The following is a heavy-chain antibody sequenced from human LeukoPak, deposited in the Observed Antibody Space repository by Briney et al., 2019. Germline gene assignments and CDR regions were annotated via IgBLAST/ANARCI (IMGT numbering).Heavy chain of an antibody. CDR3: ARPTEEMATINAYFHY. CDR1: GYTFTGYY. D-gene: IGHD5-24*01. J-gene: IGHJ4*02. V-gene: IGHV1-69*13. CDR2: IIPIFGTA. Sequence: GASVKVSCKASGYTFTGYYMHWVRQAPGQGLEWMGGIIPIFGTANYAQKFQGRVTITADESTSTAYMELSSLRSEDTAVYYCARPTEEMATINAYFHYWGQGTLVTVSS.